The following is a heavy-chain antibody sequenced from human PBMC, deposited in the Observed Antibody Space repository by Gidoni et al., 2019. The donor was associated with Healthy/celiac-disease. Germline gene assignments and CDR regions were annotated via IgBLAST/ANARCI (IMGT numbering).Heavy chain of an antibody. J-gene: IGHJ6*02. V-gene: IGHV4-61*02. CDR1: GGSISSGSYY. CDR3: ASGYGDRETAPYYYYYGMDV. CDR2: IYTSGST. D-gene: IGHD4-17*01. Sequence: QVQLQESGPGLVKPSQTLSLTCTVSGGSISSGSYYWSWIRQPAGKGLEWIGRIYTSGSTNYNPSLKSRVTISVDTSKNQFSLKLSSVTAADTAVYYCASGYGDRETAPYYYYYGMDVWGQGTTVTVSS.